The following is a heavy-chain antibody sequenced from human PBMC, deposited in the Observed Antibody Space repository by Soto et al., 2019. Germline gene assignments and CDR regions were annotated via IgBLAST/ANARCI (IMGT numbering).Heavy chain of an antibody. CDR2: ISPDGVGT. CDR3: LSGADI. Sequence: EAQLVESGGGLIQPGGSLRLSCAASGSTFSSHWLHWVRQAPGKGLVWVSTISPDGVGTYYADSVKDRFTISRGNAESTLYLQMNSLRVEDTAVYYCLSGADIGGQGNLVTVSS. D-gene: IGHD2-15*01. V-gene: IGHV3-74*02. CDR1: GSTFSSHW. J-gene: IGHJ4*02.